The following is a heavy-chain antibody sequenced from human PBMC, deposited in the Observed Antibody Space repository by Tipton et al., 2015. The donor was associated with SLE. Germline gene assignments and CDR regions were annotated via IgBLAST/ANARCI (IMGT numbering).Heavy chain of an antibody. CDR2: INHSGST. Sequence: TLSITCAVYGGSFSGYYWSWIRQPPGKGLEWIGEINHSGSTNYNPSLKSRVTISVDTSKNQFSLKLSSVTAADTAVYYCARGELGIRTFDYWGQGTLVTVSS. J-gene: IGHJ4*02. D-gene: IGHD7-27*01. CDR3: ARGELGIRTFDY. V-gene: IGHV4-34*01. CDR1: GGSFSGYY.